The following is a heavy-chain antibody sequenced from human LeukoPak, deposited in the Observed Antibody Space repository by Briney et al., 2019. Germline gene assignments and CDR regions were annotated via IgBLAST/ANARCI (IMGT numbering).Heavy chain of an antibody. J-gene: IGHJ4*02. CDR1: GGSISSGSYY. CDR2: IYTSGST. Sequence: ASETLSLTCTVSGGSISSGSYYWTWIRQPAGKGLEWIGRIYTSGSTNFNPSLKSRVTISLDTSKNQFSLKLSSVTAADTAVYYCATEMATAIDYWGQGTLVTVSS. V-gene: IGHV4-61*02. D-gene: IGHD5-24*01. CDR3: ATEMATAIDY.